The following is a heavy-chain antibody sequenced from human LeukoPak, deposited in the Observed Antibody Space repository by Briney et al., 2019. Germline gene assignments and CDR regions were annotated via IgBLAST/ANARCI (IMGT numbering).Heavy chain of an antibody. CDR3: ARDKIVGATNLDY. D-gene: IGHD1-26*01. J-gene: IGHJ4*02. V-gene: IGHV3-23*01. Sequence: PGGSLRLSCVVSGFTFSSYSMSWVRQAPGKGLEWVLAISGSGDSTYYADSVKGRFTISRDNSKNTLYLQMNSLRAEDTAVYYCARDKIVGATNLDYWGQGTLVTVSS. CDR2: ISGSGDST. CDR1: GFTFSSYS.